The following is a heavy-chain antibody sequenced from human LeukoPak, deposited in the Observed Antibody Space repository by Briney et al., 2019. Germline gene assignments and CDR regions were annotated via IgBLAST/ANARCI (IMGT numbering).Heavy chain of an antibody. J-gene: IGHJ4*02. Sequence: PSETLSLTCTVSGGSISSYYWSWIRQPPGKGLEWIGYIYTSGSTNYNPSLKSRVTISVNTSKNQFSLKLSFVTAADTAVYYCARHSWERAFDYWGQGTLVTVSS. D-gene: IGHD2-15*01. CDR2: IYTSGST. CDR3: ARHSWERAFDY. V-gene: IGHV4-4*09. CDR1: GGSISSYY.